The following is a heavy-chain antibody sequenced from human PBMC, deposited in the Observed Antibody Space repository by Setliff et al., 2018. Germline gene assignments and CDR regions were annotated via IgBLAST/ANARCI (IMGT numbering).Heavy chain of an antibody. V-gene: IGHV3-7*03. D-gene: IGHD3-3*01. J-gene: IGHJ5*02. Sequence: GGSLRLSCAASGFTFSSYWMSWVRQAPGKGLEWVANIKQDGSEKYYVDSVKGRFTISRDNPNNSLYLQMNNLRAEDTAVYYCAKAPSTIFGMLNWFGPWGQG. CDR3: AKAPSTIFGMLNWFGP. CDR2: IKQDGSEK. CDR1: GFTFSSYW.